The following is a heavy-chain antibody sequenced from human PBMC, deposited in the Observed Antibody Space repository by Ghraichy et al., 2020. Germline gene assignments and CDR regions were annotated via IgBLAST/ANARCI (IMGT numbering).Heavy chain of an antibody. CDR3: SRATSTSLDR. CDR2: TKNRPSSYTT. V-gene: IGHV3-72*01. Sequence: GGSLRLSCVGSGFTFSNHNMNWVRQAPGKGLEWVGRTKNRPSSYTTAYAASVKGRFIASRDDSKNSLSLQLHSLKIEATAVYYCSRATSTSLDRWGQGTMVTVSS. J-gene: IGHJ3*01. CDR1: GFTFSNHN.